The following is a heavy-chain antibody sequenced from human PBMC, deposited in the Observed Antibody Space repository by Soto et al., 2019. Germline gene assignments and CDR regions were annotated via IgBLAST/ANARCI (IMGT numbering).Heavy chain of an antibody. CDR1: GGSISSYY. V-gene: IGHV4-59*01. D-gene: IGHD3-22*01. J-gene: IGHJ4*02. CDR2: IYYSGST. CDR3: ARDRINYYDSSGLDY. Sequence: LSLTCTVSGGSISSYYWSWIRQPPGKGLEWIGYIYYSGSTNYNPSLKSRVTISVDTSKNQFSLKLSPVTAADTAVYYCARDRINYYDSSGLDYWGQGTLVTVSS.